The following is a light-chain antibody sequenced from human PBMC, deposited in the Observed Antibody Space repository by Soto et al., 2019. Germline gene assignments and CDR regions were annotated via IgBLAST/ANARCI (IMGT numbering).Light chain of an antibody. CDR1: QGISSY. V-gene: IGKV1-8*01. Sequence: AILMTQSPSSLSAAAGDRVTITFRASQGISSYLAWYQQKPGKAPKLLIYAASTLQSGVPSRFSGSGSGTDFTLTISCLQSEDFATYYCQQYYSYPLTFGGGTKVDIK. CDR2: AAS. CDR3: QQYYSYPLT. J-gene: IGKJ4*01.